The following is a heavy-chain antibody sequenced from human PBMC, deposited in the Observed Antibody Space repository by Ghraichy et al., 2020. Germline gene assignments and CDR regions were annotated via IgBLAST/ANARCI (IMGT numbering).Heavy chain of an antibody. V-gene: IGHV3-33*01. D-gene: IGHD6-13*01. CDR3: ARVLAAAANYAMYV. Sequence: GGSLRLSCAASGFIFSTYGMHWVRQAPGKGLEWVAILWYDGKNKYYADSVKGRFTISRDNYKNTVYVQMNSLREEDTAVYYCARVLAAAANYAMYVWGQRTMVTASS. J-gene: IGHJ6*02. CDR1: GFIFSTYG. CDR2: LWYDGKNK.